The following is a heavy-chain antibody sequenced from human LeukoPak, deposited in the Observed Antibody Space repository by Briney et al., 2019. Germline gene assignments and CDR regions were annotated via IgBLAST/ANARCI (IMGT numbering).Heavy chain of an antibody. CDR1: GFTFSSHA. V-gene: IGHV3-23*01. J-gene: IGHJ4*02. D-gene: IGHD3-22*01. Sequence: GGSLRLSCAVSGFTFSSHAMSWVRQAPGKGLEWVSAIIGSGGNTHYADSVRGRFTISRDNPKNTLSLQMNRLRAEDTAVYRCAKGSYYYDSADYFDYWGQGTLVTVSS. CDR2: IIGSGGNT. CDR3: AKGSYYYDSADYFDY.